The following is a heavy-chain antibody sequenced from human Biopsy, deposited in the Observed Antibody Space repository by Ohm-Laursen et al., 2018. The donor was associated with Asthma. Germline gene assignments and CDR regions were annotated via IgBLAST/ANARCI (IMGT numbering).Heavy chain of an antibody. D-gene: IGHD3-10*01. CDR3: ARAVDYSHYYGIDV. CDR2: ISVYNGNT. Sequence: SVTPSCKTSGYTFNSAGITWVRQAPGQGLEWMGWISVYNGNTKVAQKLQDRVTMITDTSTSTAYMELRSLRSDDTAVYFCARAVDYSHYYGIDVWGQGTTVTVS. V-gene: IGHV1-18*01. CDR1: GYTFNSAG. J-gene: IGHJ6*02.